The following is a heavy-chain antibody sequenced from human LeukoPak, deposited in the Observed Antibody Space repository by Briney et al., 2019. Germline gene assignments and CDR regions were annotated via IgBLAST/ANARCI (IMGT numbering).Heavy chain of an antibody. V-gene: IGHV4-4*09. CDR3: AKSYFDYSTYYSYYFNL. J-gene: IGHJ4*02. D-gene: IGHD4-11*01. Sequence: SETLSLTCTVSGGSISSDYWSWIRQPPGRGLEWIGYIYTDGSTNYNPSLKSRVTISVDTSKNQFALKLSSVTAADTAVYYCAKSYFDYSTYYSYYFNLWGQGALATVSS. CDR2: IYTDGST. CDR1: GGSISSDY.